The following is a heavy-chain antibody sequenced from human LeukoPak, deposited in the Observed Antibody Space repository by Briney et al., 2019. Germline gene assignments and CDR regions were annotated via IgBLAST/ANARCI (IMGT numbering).Heavy chain of an antibody. V-gene: IGHV3-9*01. J-gene: IGHJ4*02. Sequence: TGGSPRLSCAASGFTFDDYAMHWVRQAPGKGLEWVSGISWNSGSIGYADSVKGRFTISRDNAKNSLYLQMNSLRAEDTALYYCAKDRKYSGSYFYFDYWGQGTLVTVSS. CDR2: ISWNSGSI. CDR3: AKDRKYSGSYFYFDY. CDR1: GFTFDDYA. D-gene: IGHD1-26*01.